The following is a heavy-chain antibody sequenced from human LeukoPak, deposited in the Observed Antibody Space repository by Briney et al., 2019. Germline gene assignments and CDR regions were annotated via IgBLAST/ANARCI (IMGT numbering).Heavy chain of an antibody. CDR3: AKDVVGATFDY. CDR1: GFTLSSYA. CDR2: ISGNGGST. V-gene: IGHV3-23*01. D-gene: IGHD1-26*01. J-gene: IGHJ4*02. Sequence: GGSLRHSRAASGFTLSSYAMGWVRQAPGKGLEWVSSISGNGGSTYYADSVKGRFTISRDNSKNTLYLQMNSLRAEDTALYFCAKDVVGATFDYWGQGTLVTVSS.